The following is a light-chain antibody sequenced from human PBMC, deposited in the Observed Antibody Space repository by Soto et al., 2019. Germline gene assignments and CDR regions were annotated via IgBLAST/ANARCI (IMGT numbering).Light chain of an antibody. J-gene: IGKJ5*01. CDR2: GAS. V-gene: IGKV3-20*01. Sequence: IVMTQSPATLSLSPGESATLSCRASQNIRSNLAWYKQKPGQAPRLLIYGASIRATDIPARFSGSGSGTEFTLAISRVEPEDFEVYYCQQYGTSLITFGQGTRLEIK. CDR3: QQYGTSLIT. CDR1: QNIRSN.